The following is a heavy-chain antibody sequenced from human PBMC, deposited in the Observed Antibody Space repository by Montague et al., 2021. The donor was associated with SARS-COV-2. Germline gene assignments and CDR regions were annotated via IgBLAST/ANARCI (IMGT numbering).Heavy chain of an antibody. V-gene: IGHV4-38-2*01. CDR1: GYSISSGYY. D-gene: IGHD3-10*01. Sequence: SETLSLTCSVSGYSISSGYYWGWFRQPPGKGLVWIGSIYHSGGTYYSPPLKSRVTVSVDTSKNQFSLRLSSVTAADTAVYYCARWYYGSGSYPHWGQGTLVTVSS. J-gene: IGHJ4*02. CDR2: IYHSGGT. CDR3: ARWYYGSGSYPH.